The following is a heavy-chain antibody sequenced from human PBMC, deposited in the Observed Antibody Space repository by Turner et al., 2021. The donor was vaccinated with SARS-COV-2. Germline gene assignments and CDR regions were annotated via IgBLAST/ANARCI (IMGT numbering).Heavy chain of an antibody. CDR2: IYSGGST. V-gene: IGHV3-53*01. CDR1: GFIVSSNY. J-gene: IGHJ3*02. CDR3: ARTYGGNSKGGIRAFDI. Sequence: EVQLVGSGGGLIQPGGSLGLACAVSGFIVSSNYMSWVRQAPGKGLEWVSVIYSGGSTYYADSVKGRFTIARDNSKNTLYLQMNSLRAEDTAVYYCARTYGGNSKGGIRAFDIWGQGTMVTVSS. D-gene: IGHD2-21*02.